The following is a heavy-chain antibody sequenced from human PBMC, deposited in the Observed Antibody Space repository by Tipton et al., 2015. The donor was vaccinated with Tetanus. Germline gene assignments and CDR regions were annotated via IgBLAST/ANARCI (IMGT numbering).Heavy chain of an antibody. CDR3: ARAHCTDGVCNFDF. D-gene: IGHD2-8*01. CDR1: GYIFNNYW. V-gene: IGHV5-51*01. Sequence: VQLVQSGGEVKKPGESLKISCKGSGYIFNNYWIGWVRQKPGKGLEWMEIIYPGDSDTRYSPSFQGQVTISVDKSINTAYLQWSSLKASDTSMFYCARAHCTDGVCNFDFWGQGALVTVAS. J-gene: IGHJ4*02. CDR2: IYPGDSDT.